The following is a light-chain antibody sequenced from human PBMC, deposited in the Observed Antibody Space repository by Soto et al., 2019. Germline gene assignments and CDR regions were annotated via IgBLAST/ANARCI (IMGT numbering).Light chain of an antibody. V-gene: IGLV1-40*01. CDR3: QSYGSSLSGSGG. Sequence: QAVVTQPPSVSGAPGQRVTISCSGSSSNIGAGYDVHWYQQLPGTAPKLLISANNIRPSGVPDRFSGSKSGTSASLAITGLQGEAESYYYCQSYGSSLSGSGGFGGVNQLTVL. CDR2: ANN. J-gene: IGLJ3*02. CDR1: SSNIGAGYD.